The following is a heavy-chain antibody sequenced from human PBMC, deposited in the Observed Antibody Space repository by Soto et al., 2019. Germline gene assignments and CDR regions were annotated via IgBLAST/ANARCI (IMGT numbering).Heavy chain of an antibody. CDR2: ISSSSSTI. J-gene: IGHJ5*02. Sequence: PGGSLRLSCAASGFTFSSYSMNWVRQASGKGLEWVSYISSSSSTIYYADSVKGRFTISRDNAKNSLYLQMNSLRAEDTAVYYCARENYNWNPYFDPWGQGTLVTVSS. CDR1: GFTFSSYS. CDR3: ARENYNWNPYFDP. D-gene: IGHD1-20*01. V-gene: IGHV3-48*01.